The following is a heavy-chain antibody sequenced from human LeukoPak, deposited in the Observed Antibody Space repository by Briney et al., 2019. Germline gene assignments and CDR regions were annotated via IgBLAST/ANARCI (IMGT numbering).Heavy chain of an antibody. V-gene: IGHV4-39*01. Sequence: PSETLSLTCTVSGVSISTTSYYWGWIRQTPGKGLEWIGSMLYRGSTYYSPSLRSRVIISVDASKNQFFLILSAVTAADTAVYYWARQGGWGGALSFFDSWGQGTLVTVSS. CDR2: MLYRGST. D-gene: IGHD3-16*01. CDR1: GVSISTTSYY. CDR3: ARQGGWGGALSFFDS. J-gene: IGHJ4*02.